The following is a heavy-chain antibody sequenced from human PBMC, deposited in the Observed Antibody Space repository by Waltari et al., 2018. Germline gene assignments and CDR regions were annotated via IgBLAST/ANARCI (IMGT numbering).Heavy chain of an antibody. CDR3: AEAGLYVRDYYYDYSMGV. V-gene: IGHV3-23*01. CDR1: GFPFCRYA. Sequence: EVRLLESGGGLVQPGGSLMLSWSASGFPFCRYARLCVRQAPGKGLEWVSSISGSGAAIYYADSVKGRFTISRDNSKNTLYLQMISLRAEDTAVYYCAEAGLYVRDYYYDYSMGVWGQGTTVTVSS. CDR2: ISGSGAAI. D-gene: IGHD3-16*01. J-gene: IGHJ6*02.